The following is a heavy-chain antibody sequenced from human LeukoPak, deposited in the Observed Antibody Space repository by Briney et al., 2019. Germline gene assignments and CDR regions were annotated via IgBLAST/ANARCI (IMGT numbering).Heavy chain of an antibody. CDR2: IQSDGSQE. V-gene: IGHV3-33*01. Sequence: PGGSLRLSCATSGFIFSHFGMHWVRQAPGKGLEWVAAIQSDGSQEYFADSVKGRSTISRGKSKSTMYLQIDTLRAEATAVYYCARDSCLIKTCLDYWGQGTLVTVSS. CDR3: ARDSCLIKTCLDY. D-gene: IGHD3-10*01. J-gene: IGHJ4*02. CDR1: GFIFSHFG.